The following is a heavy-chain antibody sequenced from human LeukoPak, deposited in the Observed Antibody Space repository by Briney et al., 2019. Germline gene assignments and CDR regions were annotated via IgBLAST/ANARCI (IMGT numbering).Heavy chain of an antibody. J-gene: IGHJ4*02. D-gene: IGHD5-12*01. V-gene: IGHV1-18*01. Sequence: GASVKVSCKASGYNLTTHGMSWVRQAPGQGLEWMGWISAYNGNTNYVQKLQGRVTMTTDTSTNTAYMELRSLRSDDTAVYYCARLLVGYDLDYWGQGALVTVSS. CDR2: ISAYNGNT. CDR3: ARLLVGYDLDY. CDR1: GYNLTTHG.